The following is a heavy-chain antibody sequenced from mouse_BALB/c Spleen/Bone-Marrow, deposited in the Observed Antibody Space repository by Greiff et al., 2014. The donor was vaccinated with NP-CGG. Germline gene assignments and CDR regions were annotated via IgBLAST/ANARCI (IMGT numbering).Heavy chain of an antibody. D-gene: IGHD1-2*01. V-gene: IGHV2-9*02. CDR2: IWAGGST. CDR1: GFSLTSYG. CDR3: ARYYYGFLDY. Sequence: VKLEESGPGLVAPSQGLSITCTVSGFSLTSYGVHWVRQPPGKGLEWLGVIWAGGSTNYNSTLMSRLSISKDNSKSQVFLKMNSLQTDDTAMYYCARYYYGFLDYWGQGTTLTVSS. J-gene: IGHJ2*01.